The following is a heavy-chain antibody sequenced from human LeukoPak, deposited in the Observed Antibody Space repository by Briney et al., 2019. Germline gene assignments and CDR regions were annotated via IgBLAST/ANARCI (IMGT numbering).Heavy chain of an antibody. D-gene: IGHD2-21*01. Sequence: ASVKVSCKASGYTFITYYMHWVRQAPGQGLEWMGIINPDSGSTNYAQGFQGRVTMTRDTSTSTVYMELSSLRSEDTAVYYCARDLQARVALYSPDFWGQGTLVTVSS. CDR2: INPDSGST. CDR3: ARDLQARVALYSPDF. V-gene: IGHV1-46*01. CDR1: GYTFITYY. J-gene: IGHJ4*02.